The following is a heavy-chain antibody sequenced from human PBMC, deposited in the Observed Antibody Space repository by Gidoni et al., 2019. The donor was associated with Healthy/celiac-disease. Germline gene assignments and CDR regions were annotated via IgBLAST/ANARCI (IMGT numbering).Heavy chain of an antibody. CDR3: ARARILWFGELGLAAGGMDV. CDR1: GFTFSSSG. V-gene: IGHV3-7*03. Sequence: EVQLVESGGGLVQPGGSLRLSCAASGFTFSSSGMSCVRAAPGKGLEWGANKKQDGSEKYYVDSVKGRFTSSRDNAKNSLYLQMNSLRAEDTAVDYCARARILWFGELGLAAGGMDVWGQGTTVTVSS. D-gene: IGHD3-10*01. J-gene: IGHJ6*02. CDR2: KKQDGSEK.